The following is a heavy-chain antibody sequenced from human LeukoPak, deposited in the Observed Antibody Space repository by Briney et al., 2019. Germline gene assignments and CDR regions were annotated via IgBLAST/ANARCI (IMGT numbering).Heavy chain of an antibody. CDR2: IIHSGST. D-gene: IGHD6-6*01. V-gene: IGHV4-34*12. CDR1: GGSFSGYY. J-gene: IGHJ4*02. Sequence: PSETLSLTCAVYGGSFSGYYWSWIRQTPGKGPEWIGEIIHSGSTNYSPSLKSRVTISLDAAKSQFSLRLTSVTAADTAVYYCAGYSGSPRYFDYWGQGTLVTVSS. CDR3: AGYSGSPRYFDY.